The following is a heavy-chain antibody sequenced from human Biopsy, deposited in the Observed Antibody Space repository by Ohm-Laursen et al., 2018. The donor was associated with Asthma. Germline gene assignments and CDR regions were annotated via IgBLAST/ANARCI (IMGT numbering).Heavy chain of an antibody. CDR3: AKEVFPGWELRRGPDS. D-gene: IGHD1-26*01. CDR2: ISFDGSNK. Sequence: SLRLSCAASGFTFSNYGIHWVRQAPGKGLDWVAVISFDGSNKNYTDSVKGRFTISRDNSRNTLHLEMNSLRAEDTAVYFCAKEVFPGWELRRGPDSWGQGTLVTVSS. J-gene: IGHJ4*02. CDR1: GFTFSNYG. V-gene: IGHV3-30*18.